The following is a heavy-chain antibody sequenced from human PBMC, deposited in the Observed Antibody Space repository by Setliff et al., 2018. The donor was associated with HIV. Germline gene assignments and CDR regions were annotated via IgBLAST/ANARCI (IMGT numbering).Heavy chain of an antibody. D-gene: IGHD3-9*01. CDR3: VRDTFDGRSYYGWDV. J-gene: IGHJ6*02. CDR1: GFTFMNYA. V-gene: IGHV3-74*01. Sequence: PGGSLRLSCAASGFTFMNYAMSWVRQAPGEGLLWVARLNPEANYIHYADSVKGRFTISRDNAKNTLYLQMNSLRTEDTAVYYCVRDTFDGRSYYGWDVWGQGTTVTVSS. CDR2: LNPEANYI.